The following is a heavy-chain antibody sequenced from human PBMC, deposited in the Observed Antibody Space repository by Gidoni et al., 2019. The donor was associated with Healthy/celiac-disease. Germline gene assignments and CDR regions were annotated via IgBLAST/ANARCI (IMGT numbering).Heavy chain of an antibody. CDR2: INHSGST. J-gene: IGHJ4*02. Sequence: QVQLQQWGAGLSKPSEPLSLTCAVYGWSFSGYYWSWIRQPPGKGLGWIGEINHSGSTNYNPSLKGRVAISVDKSKNQFSLKLSSVTAADTAVYYCARARDNKLVDYWGQGTLVTVSS. CDR3: ARARDNKLVDY. CDR1: GWSFSGYY. V-gene: IGHV4-34*01. D-gene: IGHD1-7*01.